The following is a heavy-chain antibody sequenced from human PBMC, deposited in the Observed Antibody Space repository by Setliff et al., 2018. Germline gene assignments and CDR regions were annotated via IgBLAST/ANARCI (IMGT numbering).Heavy chain of an antibody. CDR2: IYTSGIT. V-gene: IGHV4-61*02. D-gene: IGHD7-27*01. CDR3: ATLTGDRGVDY. CDR1: GGSISSGSYY. Sequence: SETLSLTCTVSGGSISSGSYYWSWIRQPAGKGLEWIGRIYTSGITNYNPSLKSRVTISVDTSKNQFSLKLSSVTAADTAVYYCATLTGDRGVDYWGQGRLVTVSS. J-gene: IGHJ4*02.